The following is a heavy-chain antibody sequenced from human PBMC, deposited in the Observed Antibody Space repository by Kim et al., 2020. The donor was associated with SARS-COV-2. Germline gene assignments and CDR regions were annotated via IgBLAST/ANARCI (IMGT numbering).Heavy chain of an antibody. CDR3: ARDIYRGITFGGVIVKAYGYFDY. J-gene: IGHJ4*02. CDR2: RSYDGSNK. V-gene: IGHV3-30*04. Sequence: GGSLRLSCAASGFTFSSYAMHWVRQAPGTGLEGVAIRSYDGSNKYYADSVKGRFPIPIDKSKNTVDLQMNSLRAEDTAVYDCARDIYRGITFGGVIVKAYGYFDYWGQGTLVTASS. D-gene: IGHD3-16*02. CDR1: GFTFSSYA.